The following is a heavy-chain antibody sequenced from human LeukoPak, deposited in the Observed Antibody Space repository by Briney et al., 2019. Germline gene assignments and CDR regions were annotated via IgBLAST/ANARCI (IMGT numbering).Heavy chain of an antibody. V-gene: IGHV4-38-2*02. CDR1: GYSISIGYY. J-gene: IGHJ3*02. CDR3: ARSCRILDIVATIRARLGGNGFDI. Sequence: PSETLSLTCTVSGYSISIGYYWGWIRQPPRKGLEWIGSTYHSASTYYNPSLKSRVTIAVETSKNQFSMKLSSVTAADKAVYYCARSCRILDIVATIRARLGGNGFDIWGQGTMVTVSS. CDR2: TYHSAST. D-gene: IGHD5-12*01.